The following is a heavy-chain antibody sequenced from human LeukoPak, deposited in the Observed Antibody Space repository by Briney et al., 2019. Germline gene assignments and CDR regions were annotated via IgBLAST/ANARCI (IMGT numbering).Heavy chain of an antibody. CDR1: GFTFSSYS. Sequence: GGSLRLTCAASGFTFSSYSMNWVRQAPGKGLEWVANIKQDGSEKYYVDSVKGRFTISRDNAKNSLYLQMNSLRAEDTAVYYCARYYDFWSGPLGVWGKGTTVTVSS. J-gene: IGHJ6*04. V-gene: IGHV3-7*01. CDR3: ARYYDFWSGPLGV. D-gene: IGHD3-3*01. CDR2: IKQDGSEK.